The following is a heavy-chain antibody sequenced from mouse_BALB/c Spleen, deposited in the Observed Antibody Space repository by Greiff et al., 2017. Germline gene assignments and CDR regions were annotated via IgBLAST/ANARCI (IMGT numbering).Heavy chain of an antibody. CDR1: GDSITSGY. Sequence: EVKLMESGPSLVKPSQTLSLTCSVTGDSITSGYWNWIRKFPGNKLEYMGYISYSGSTYYNPSLKSRISITRDTSKNQYYLQLNSVTTEDTATYYCARGDYYGSSYWYFDVWGAGTTVTVSS. CDR2: ISYSGST. CDR3: ARGDYYGSSYWYFDV. D-gene: IGHD1-1*01. J-gene: IGHJ1*01. V-gene: IGHV3-8*02.